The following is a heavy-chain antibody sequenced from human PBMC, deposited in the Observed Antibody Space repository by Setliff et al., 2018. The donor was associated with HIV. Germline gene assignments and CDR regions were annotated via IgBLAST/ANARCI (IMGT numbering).Heavy chain of an antibody. D-gene: IGHD3-22*01. CDR1: GFSLSITRGG. CDR3: AGAGRDSEGNYNRDD. V-gene: IGHV2-5*02. Sequence: SGPTLVNPPQTLTLTCTFSGFSLSITRGGVGWIRQPPGKALEWLALIYWDDDKRYSPSLKRRLTITKDTSKNQVVLTMTNMDPVDTATYYCAGAGRDSEGNYNRDDWGQGTLVTVS. CDR2: IYWDDDK. J-gene: IGHJ4*02.